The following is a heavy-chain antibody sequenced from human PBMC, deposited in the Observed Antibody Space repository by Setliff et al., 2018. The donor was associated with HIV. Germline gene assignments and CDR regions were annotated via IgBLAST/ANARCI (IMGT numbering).Heavy chain of an antibody. CDR3: ARTLRAAAMGYFDY. CDR1: GYSVTSDYY. D-gene: IGHD5-18*01. V-gene: IGHV4-38-2*01. J-gene: IGHJ4*02. CDR2: IYHSGST. Sequence: SETLSLTCVVSGYSVTSDYYWGWIRQSPGKGLEWIGSIYHSGSTYNNPSLKSRVTISVDTSKNQFSLKLTSVTAADTAVYYCARTLRAAAMGYFDYWGQGTLVTVSS.